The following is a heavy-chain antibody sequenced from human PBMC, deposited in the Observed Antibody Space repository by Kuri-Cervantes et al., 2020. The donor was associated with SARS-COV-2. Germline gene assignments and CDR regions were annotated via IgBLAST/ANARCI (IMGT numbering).Heavy chain of an antibody. CDR2: ISSSGSTI. CDR3: ARDRVYFDY. J-gene: IGHJ4*02. V-gene: IGHV3-11*04. CDR1: GFTFSDYY. Sequence: GESLKISCAASGFTFSDYYMSWIRQAPGKGLEWVSYISSSGSTIYYADSVKGRFAISRDNAKNSLYLQMNSLRAEDTAVYYCARDRVYFDYWGQGTLVTVSS.